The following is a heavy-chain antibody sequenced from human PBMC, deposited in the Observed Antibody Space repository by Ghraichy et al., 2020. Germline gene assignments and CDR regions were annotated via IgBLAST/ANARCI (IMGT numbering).Heavy chain of an antibody. CDR3: TRGTVASPGIYY. CDR2: INEDGSER. CDR1: GFTFSAVW. D-gene: IGHD6-19*01. Sequence: LSLTCAVSGFTFSAVWMNWVRQAPGKGLEWVANINEDGSERRYVDSLRGRFTISRDNAKNSIYLEMNSLRAEDTASYYCTRGTVASPGIYYWGQGTLVTVSS. J-gene: IGHJ4*02. V-gene: IGHV3-7*03.